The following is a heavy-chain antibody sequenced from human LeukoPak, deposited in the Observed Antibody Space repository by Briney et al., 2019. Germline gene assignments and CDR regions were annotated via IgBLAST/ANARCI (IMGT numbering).Heavy chain of an antibody. Sequence: SETLSLTCTVSGGSISSYYWSWIRQPPGKGLEWIGYIYYSGSTNYNPSLKGRVTISVDTSKNQFSLKLSSVTAADTAVYYCASSYSDFWSGYWGYYYGMDVWGQGTTVTVSS. CDR2: IYYSGST. J-gene: IGHJ6*02. CDR1: GGSISSYY. V-gene: IGHV4-59*01. D-gene: IGHD3-3*01. CDR3: ASSYSDFWSGYWGYYYGMDV.